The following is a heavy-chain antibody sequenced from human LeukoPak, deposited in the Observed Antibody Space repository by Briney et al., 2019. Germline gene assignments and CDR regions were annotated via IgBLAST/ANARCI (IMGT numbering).Heavy chain of an antibody. D-gene: IGHD3-22*01. J-gene: IGHJ4*02. CDR3: AKGREPYYDSSAIDY. CDR2: ISSSSSYI. V-gene: IGHV3-21*04. Sequence: GGSLRLSCAASGFTFSSYSMNWVRQAPGKGLEWVSSISSSSSYIYYADSVKGRFTISRDNSKNTLYLQVNSLRADDTAVYYCAKGREPYYDSSAIDYWGQGTLVTASS. CDR1: GFTFSSYS.